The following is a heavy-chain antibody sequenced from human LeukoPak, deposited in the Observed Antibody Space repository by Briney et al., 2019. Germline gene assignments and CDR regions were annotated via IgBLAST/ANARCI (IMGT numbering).Heavy chain of an antibody. Sequence: GGSLRLSCAASGFTFDDYTMHWVRQAPGKGLEWVSLISWDGGNTYYADSVKGRFTISRDNSKNSLYLQMNSLRTEDTALYYCAKDIGYPYYYGMDVWGQGTTVTVSS. V-gene: IGHV3-43*01. CDR1: GFTFDDYT. D-gene: IGHD5-12*01. CDR3: AKDIGYPYYYGMDV. J-gene: IGHJ6*02. CDR2: ISWDGGNT.